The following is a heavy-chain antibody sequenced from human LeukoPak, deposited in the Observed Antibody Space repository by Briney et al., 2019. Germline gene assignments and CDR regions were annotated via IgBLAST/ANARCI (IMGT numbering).Heavy chain of an antibody. Sequence: GGSLRLSCAASGFTFSSYGMHWVRQAPGKGLEWVAVISYDGSNKYYADSVKGRFTISRDNSKNTLYLQMNSLRAEDTAVYYCAKMVLGDYYFDYWAREPWSPSPQ. D-gene: IGHD4-17*01. CDR3: AKMVLGDYYFDY. CDR1: GFTFSSYG. J-gene: IGHJ4*02. CDR2: ISYDGSNK. V-gene: IGHV3-30*18.